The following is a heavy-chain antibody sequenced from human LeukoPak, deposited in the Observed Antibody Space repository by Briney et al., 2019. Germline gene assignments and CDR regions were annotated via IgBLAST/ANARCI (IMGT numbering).Heavy chain of an antibody. V-gene: IGHV4-34*01. D-gene: IGHD3-16*02. CDR2: INHSGST. J-gene: IGHJ4*02. CDR1: GGSFSGYY. Sequence: SETLSLTCAVYGGSFSGYYWSWIRQPPGKGLEWIGEINHSGSTNYNPSLKSRVTISVDTSKNQFSLKLGSVTAADTAVFYCARGRYPPLYFDYWGQGTLVTVSS. CDR3: ARGRYPPLYFDY.